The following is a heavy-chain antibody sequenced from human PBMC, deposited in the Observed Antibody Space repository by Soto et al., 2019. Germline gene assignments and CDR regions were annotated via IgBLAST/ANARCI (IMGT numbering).Heavy chain of an antibody. D-gene: IGHD4-17*01. Sequence: QVQLVESGGGLVKPGGSLRFSCAASGFIFSDYYMAWIRQAPGKGLEWISYISRDGTTIYYADSVRGRLSISRDNAKKSVDLQLNSLRDEDTAIYYCARKGDDYDLFDYWGQGTLVTVSS. V-gene: IGHV3-11*01. J-gene: IGHJ4*02. CDR3: ARKGDDYDLFDY. CDR2: ISRDGTTI. CDR1: GFIFSDYY.